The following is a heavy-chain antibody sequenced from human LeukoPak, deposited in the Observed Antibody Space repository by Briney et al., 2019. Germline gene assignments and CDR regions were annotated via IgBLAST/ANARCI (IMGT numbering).Heavy chain of an antibody. CDR3: AREFQAEQQLVRVWFNP. V-gene: IGHV1-2*02. J-gene: IGHJ5*02. Sequence: ASVKVSCKASGYTFTGYYMHWVRQAPGQGLEWMGWINPNSGGTNYAQKFQGRVTMTRDTSISTAYMELRRLRSEDTAVYYCAREFQAEQQLVRVWFNPWGQGTLVTVSS. CDR1: GYTFTGYY. D-gene: IGHD6-13*01. CDR2: INPNSGGT.